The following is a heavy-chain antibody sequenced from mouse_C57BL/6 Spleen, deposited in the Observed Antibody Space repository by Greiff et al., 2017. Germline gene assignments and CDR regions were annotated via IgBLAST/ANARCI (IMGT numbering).Heavy chain of an antibody. J-gene: IGHJ3*01. CDR3: ARGRDYDVPFAY. D-gene: IGHD2-4*01. CDR2: ISYSGST. CDR1: GYSITSGYD. Sequence: ESGPGMVKPSQSLSLTCTVTGYSITSGYDWHWIRHFPGNKLEWMGYISYSGSTNYNPSLKSRISITHDTSKNHFFLKLNSVTTEDTATYYCARGRDYDVPFAYWGQGTLVTVSA. V-gene: IGHV3-1*01.